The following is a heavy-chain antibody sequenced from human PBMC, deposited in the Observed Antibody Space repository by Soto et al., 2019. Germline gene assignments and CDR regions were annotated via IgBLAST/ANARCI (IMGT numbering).Heavy chain of an antibody. CDR3: SRGLAASHFYYYYMDV. CDR2: IRGSGSTI. Sequence: QVQLVESGGGLVKPGGSLRLSCAASGFTFSDYYMSWIRQAPGKGLEWVSYIRGSGSTIYYPDSVKGRFTISRDNAKNSLHLQMNSLRAEYTAVYYCSRGLAASHFYYYYMDVWGKGTTVTVSS. D-gene: IGHD2-15*01. J-gene: IGHJ6*03. V-gene: IGHV3-11*01. CDR1: GFTFSDYY.